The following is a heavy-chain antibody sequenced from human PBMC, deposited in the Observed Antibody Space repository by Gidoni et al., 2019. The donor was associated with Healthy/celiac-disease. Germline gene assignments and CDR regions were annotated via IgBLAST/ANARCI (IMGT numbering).Heavy chain of an antibody. CDR1: GFTFSSYS. Sequence: EVQLVESGGGLVTPGGSLRLSCAASGFTFSSYSMNWVRQAPGKGLEWVSSISSSSSYIYYADSVKGRFTIARDNAKNSLYLQMNSLRAEDTAVYYCARGPYSSSFYYFDYWGQGTLVTVSS. V-gene: IGHV3-21*01. CDR2: ISSSSSYI. D-gene: IGHD6-6*01. CDR3: ARGPYSSSFYYFDY. J-gene: IGHJ4*02.